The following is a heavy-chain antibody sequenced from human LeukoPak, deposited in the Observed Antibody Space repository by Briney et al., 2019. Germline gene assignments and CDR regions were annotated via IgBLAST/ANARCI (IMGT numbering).Heavy chain of an antibody. V-gene: IGHV4-61*02. Sequence: SQTLSLTCTVSGGYISSGSYYWSWIRQPAVKGLEWIGRIYTSGSTNYNPSLKSRVTISVDTSKNQFSLKLSSVTAADTAVYYCARDRYYDSSGYYSYYFDYWGQGTLVTVSS. D-gene: IGHD3-22*01. J-gene: IGHJ4*02. CDR2: IYTSGST. CDR1: GGYISSGSYY. CDR3: ARDRYYDSSGYYSYYFDY.